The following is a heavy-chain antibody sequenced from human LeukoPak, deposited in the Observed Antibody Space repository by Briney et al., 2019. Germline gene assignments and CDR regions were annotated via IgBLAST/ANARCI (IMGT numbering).Heavy chain of an antibody. J-gene: IGHJ4*02. Sequence: SVKVSCKASGGSFSSNTLNWVRQAPGQGLEWVGGIIANVNTPNYGQKFQGRVTITADESTNTIYLVVDSLRSDDTAVYYCARLVNWGPLGDYWGQGTVVTVSS. V-gene: IGHV1-69*13. CDR3: ARLVNWGPLGDY. D-gene: IGHD3-16*01. CDR1: GGSFSSNT. CDR2: IIANVNTP.